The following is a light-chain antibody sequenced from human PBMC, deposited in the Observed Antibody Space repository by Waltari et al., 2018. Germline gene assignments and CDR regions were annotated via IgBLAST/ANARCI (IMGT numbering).Light chain of an antibody. J-gene: IGKJ1*01. CDR2: ATS. V-gene: IGKV1-9*01. CDR1: QGISDY. Sequence: IQFTQSPSSLSASVGDRVTLTSRASQGISDYLAWYQQKPGKAPKLLIYATSTLQSGVPSRFSGRGSGTDFTLTISSLQPEDFATYYCQLLNSAQWTFGQGTKVEIK. CDR3: QLLNSAQWT.